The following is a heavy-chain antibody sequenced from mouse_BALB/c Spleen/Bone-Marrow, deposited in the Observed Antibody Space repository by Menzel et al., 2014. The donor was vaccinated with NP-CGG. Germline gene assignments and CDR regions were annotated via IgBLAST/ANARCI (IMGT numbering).Heavy chain of an antibody. D-gene: IGHD4-1*01. J-gene: IGHJ4*01. V-gene: IGHV9-3-1*01. CDR3: ARRLGRGYYYAMDY. CDR1: GYTFTNYG. Sequence: LVESGPELKKPGETVKISCKASGYTFTNYGMKWVKQAPGKGLEWMGWINTYTGEPTYSDDFKGRFAFSLETSASSAYLQINILKNEDTATYFCARRLGRGYYYAMDYWGQGTSATVSS. CDR2: INTYTGEP.